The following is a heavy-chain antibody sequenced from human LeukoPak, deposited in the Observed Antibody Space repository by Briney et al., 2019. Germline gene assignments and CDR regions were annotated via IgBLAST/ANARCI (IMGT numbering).Heavy chain of an antibody. J-gene: IGHJ4*02. CDR1: GFTFSSYW. V-gene: IGHV3-7*01. Sequence: PGGSLRLSCAASGFTFSSYWMSWVRQAPGKGLEWVANIKHDGSEKYYVESVKGRFTISRDNAKNSLYLQMNSLRAEDTAVYHFARQPTGYIDFWSGYYQYFDYWGQGTLVTVSS. D-gene: IGHD3-3*01. CDR2: IKHDGSEK. CDR3: ARQPTGYIDFWSGYYQYFDY.